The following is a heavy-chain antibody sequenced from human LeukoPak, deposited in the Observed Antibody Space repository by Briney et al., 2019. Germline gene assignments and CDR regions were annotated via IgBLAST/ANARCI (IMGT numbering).Heavy chain of an antibody. V-gene: IGHV3-23*01. D-gene: IGHD3-9*01. Sequence: PGGSLRLSCAASGFTFSSYAMSWVRQAPGNGLEWVSAISGSGGSTYYADSVKGRFTISRDNSKNTLYLQMNSLRAEDTAVYYCAKSPEYYDILTGYPDYWGQGTLVTVSS. CDR2: ISGSGGST. CDR1: GFTFSSYA. J-gene: IGHJ4*02. CDR3: AKSPEYYDILTGYPDY.